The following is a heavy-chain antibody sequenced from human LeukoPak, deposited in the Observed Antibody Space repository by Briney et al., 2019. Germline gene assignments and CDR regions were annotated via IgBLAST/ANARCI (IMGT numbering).Heavy chain of an antibody. V-gene: IGHV4-39*01. Sequence: SETLSLTCTVSGGSISSSSYYWGWVRQPPGKGLEWIGSIYYSGSTYYNPSLKSRVSISIDTSKNQFSLKLSSVTAADTAVYYCARGAAAGTGEYFQHWGQGTLVTVSS. J-gene: IGHJ1*01. CDR3: ARGAAAGTGEYFQH. CDR2: IYYSGST. D-gene: IGHD6-13*01. CDR1: GGSISSSSYY.